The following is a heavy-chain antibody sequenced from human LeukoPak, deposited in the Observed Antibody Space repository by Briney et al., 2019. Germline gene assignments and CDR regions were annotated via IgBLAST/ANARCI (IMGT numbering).Heavy chain of an antibody. CDR1: GFTFSSYA. V-gene: IGHV3-30-3*01. J-gene: IGHJ6*02. D-gene: IGHD3-9*01. Sequence: GGSLRLSCAASGFTFSSYAMHWVRQAPGKGLEWVAVISYDGSNKYYADSVKGRFTISRDNSKNTLYLQMNSLRAEDTAVYYCARVTTPYYDILTGYYTSYYYYGMDVWGQGTTVTVSS. CDR2: ISYDGSNK. CDR3: ARVTTPYYDILTGYYTSYYYYGMDV.